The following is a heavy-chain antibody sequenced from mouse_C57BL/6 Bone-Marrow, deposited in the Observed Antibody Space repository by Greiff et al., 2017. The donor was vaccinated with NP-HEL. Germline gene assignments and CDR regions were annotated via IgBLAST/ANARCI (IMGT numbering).Heavy chain of an antibody. CDR2: IYPGDGDT. D-gene: IGHD1-1*01. J-gene: IGHJ1*03. CDR3: ARPSFCYGSSYRWYFDV. V-gene: IGHV1-82*01. Sequence: QVQLQQSGPELVKPGASVKISCKASGYAFSSSWMNWVKQRPGKGLEWIGRIYPGDGDTNYNGKFKGKATLTADKSSSTAYMQLSSLTSEDSAVYFCARPSFCYGSSYRWYFDVWGTGTTVTVSS. CDR1: GYAFSSSW.